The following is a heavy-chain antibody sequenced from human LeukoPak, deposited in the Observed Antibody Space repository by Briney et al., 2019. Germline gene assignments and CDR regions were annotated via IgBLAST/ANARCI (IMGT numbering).Heavy chain of an antibody. J-gene: IGHJ4*02. CDR1: GITFSASA. Sequence: GGSLRLSCAASGITFSASAMHWVRQASGKGLEWVGRIRRKADSYATAYAPSGKGRFTIARDDSKNTASLQMNSLKTEDTAVYYCTSGISSSTNSDYWGQGTLVTVSS. CDR3: TSGISSSTNSDY. D-gene: IGHD6-13*01. V-gene: IGHV3-73*01. CDR2: IRRKADSYAT.